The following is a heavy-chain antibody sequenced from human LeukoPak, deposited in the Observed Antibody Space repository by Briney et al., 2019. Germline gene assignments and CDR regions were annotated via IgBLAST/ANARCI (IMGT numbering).Heavy chain of an antibody. Sequence: ASVKVSCKASGYTFTSYGISWVRQAPGQGLEWMGWISAYNGNTNYAQKLQGSVTMTTDTSTSTAYMELRSLRSDDTAVYYCARIDSSGYQTLNFDYWGQGTLVTVSS. CDR3: ARIDSSGYQTLNFDY. CDR2: ISAYNGNT. V-gene: IGHV1-18*01. J-gene: IGHJ4*02. CDR1: GYTFTSYG. D-gene: IGHD3-22*01.